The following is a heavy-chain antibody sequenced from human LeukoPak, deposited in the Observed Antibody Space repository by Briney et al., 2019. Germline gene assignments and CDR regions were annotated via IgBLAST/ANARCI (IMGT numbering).Heavy chain of an antibody. J-gene: IGHJ4*02. CDR2: MNPKNGAT. Sequence: RASVKVSCKASGYTFTSYGINWVRQATGQGLEWMGWMNPKNGATGYAQKFQGRVTMTRDTSIGTAYMELSSLRSEDTAVYYCARDINRGGRFDYWGQGTLVTVSS. V-gene: IGHV1-8*01. D-gene: IGHD2/OR15-2a*01. CDR3: ARDINRGGRFDY. CDR1: GYTFTSYG.